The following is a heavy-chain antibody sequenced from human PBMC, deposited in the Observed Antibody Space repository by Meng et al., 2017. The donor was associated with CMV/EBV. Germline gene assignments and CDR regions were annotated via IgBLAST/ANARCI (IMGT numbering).Heavy chain of an antibody. CDR2: IIPILGIA. J-gene: IGHJ4*02. D-gene: IGHD2-8*02. Sequence: SVKVSCKASGGTFSSYTISWVRQAPGQGLEWMGRIIPILGIANYAQKFQGRVTITADKSTSTAYMELSSLRSEDTAVYYCAAGAGGVFSGYFDYWGQGTLVTISS. CDR3: AAGAGGVFSGYFDY. CDR1: GGTFSSYT. V-gene: IGHV1-69*02.